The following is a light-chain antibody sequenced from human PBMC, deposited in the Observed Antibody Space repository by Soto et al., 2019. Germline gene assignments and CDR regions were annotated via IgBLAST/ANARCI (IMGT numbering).Light chain of an antibody. J-gene: IGLJ1*01. Sequence: QSVLTQPPSASGSPGQSVTISCTGTSSDVGGYDCVSWYQQHPGKAPKLMIYEVSKRPSGVPDRFSGSKSGNMASLTVSGLQAEDEADYYCSSYAGSNNFVFGTGTKVTV. CDR3: SSYAGSNNFV. CDR2: EVS. CDR1: SSDVGGYDC. V-gene: IGLV2-8*01.